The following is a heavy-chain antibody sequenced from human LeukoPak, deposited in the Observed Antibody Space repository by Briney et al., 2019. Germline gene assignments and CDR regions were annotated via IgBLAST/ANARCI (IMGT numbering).Heavy chain of an antibody. CDR1: GYSFTNYV. CDR3: ARPGTSWYTTYYFDS. D-gene: IGHD6-13*01. CDR2: ISPYNGNT. Sequence: ASVKVSCKASGYSFTNYVINWVRQVPGQGLEWIGWISPYNGNTDYAQKLQGRVTLTTDTSTSTAYMELRSLRSDDTAVYDCARPGTSWYTTYYFDSWGQGTLVTVSS. J-gene: IGHJ4*02. V-gene: IGHV1-18*01.